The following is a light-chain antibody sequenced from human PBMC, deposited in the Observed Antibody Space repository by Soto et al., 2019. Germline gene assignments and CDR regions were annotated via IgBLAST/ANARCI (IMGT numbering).Light chain of an antibody. CDR1: QNVANY. CDR2: ESS. J-gene: IGKJ1*01. V-gene: IGKV3-11*01. CDR3: QQRSKWPQT. Sequence: EIVLTQSPATLSLSPGERATLSCRASQNVANYLDWYQQKPGQAPRLLIYESSNRATGIAARFSGSGSGTDFTLTISSLEPEDFAVYYCQQRSKWPQTFGQGTNVDIK.